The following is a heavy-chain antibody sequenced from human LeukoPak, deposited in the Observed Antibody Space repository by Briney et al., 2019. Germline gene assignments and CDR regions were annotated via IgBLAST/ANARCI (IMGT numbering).Heavy chain of an antibody. J-gene: IGHJ4*02. CDR1: GGSVSSSDW. Sequence: SSETLSLTCAVSGGSVSSSDWWSWVRQPPGKGLEWIGEIYHSGSTNYNPSLKSRVTISVDKSKNQFSLKLSSVTAADTAVYYCARLYGDSSNYFDSWGQGTLVTVSS. CDR3: ARLYGDSSNYFDS. CDR2: IYHSGST. V-gene: IGHV4-4*02. D-gene: IGHD4-17*01.